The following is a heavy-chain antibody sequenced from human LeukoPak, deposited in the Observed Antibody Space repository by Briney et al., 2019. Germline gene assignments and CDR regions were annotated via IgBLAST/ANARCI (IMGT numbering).Heavy chain of an antibody. V-gene: IGHV1-2*02. CDR1: GYTFTGYY. J-gene: IGHJ4*02. CDR2: INPNSGGT. D-gene: IGHD2-15*01. CDR3: ARDSDIVVVVAAHFDY. Sequence: ASAKVSCKASGYTFTGYYMHWVRQAPGQGLEWMGWINPNSGGTNYAQKFQGRVTMTRDTSISTAYMELSRLRSDDTAVYYCARDSDIVVVVAAHFDYWGQGTLVTVSS.